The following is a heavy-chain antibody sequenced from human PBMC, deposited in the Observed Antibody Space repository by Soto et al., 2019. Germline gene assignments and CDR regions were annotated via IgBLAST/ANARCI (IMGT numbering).Heavy chain of an antibody. V-gene: IGHV4-34*01. CDR2: IDYTGNI. CDR1: GGSFSGYY. D-gene: IGHD1-1*01. J-gene: IGHJ4*02. CDR3: ARDKRLSQ. Sequence: QVQLQQWGAGLLKPSETLSLTCAVYGGSFSGYYWTWIRQPPGKGLEWIGEIDYTGNINYNPSLESRVTISVDTSKNQFSVKLTSVTAADTAVYYCARDKRLSQWGQGTLVTVSS.